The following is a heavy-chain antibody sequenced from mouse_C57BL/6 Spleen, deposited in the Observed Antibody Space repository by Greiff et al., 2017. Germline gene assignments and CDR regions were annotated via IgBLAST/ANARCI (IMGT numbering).Heavy chain of an antibody. V-gene: IGHV3-6*01. CDR1: GYSITSGYY. D-gene: IGHD2-4*01. CDR2: ISYDGSN. CDR3: ATYDYDRYFDV. J-gene: IGHJ1*03. Sequence: EVQLQESGPGLVKPSQSLSLTCSVTGYSITSGYYWNWIRQFPGNKLEWMGYISYDGSNNYNPSLKNRISITRDTSKYQCFLKLNSVTTEDTPTYYGATYDYDRYFDVWVTGTTVNVSS.